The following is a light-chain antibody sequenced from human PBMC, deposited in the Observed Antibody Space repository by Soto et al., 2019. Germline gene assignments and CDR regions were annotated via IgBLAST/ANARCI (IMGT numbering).Light chain of an antibody. CDR3: HQYATSPQT. CDR2: GPS. CDR1: QSVAKNY. V-gene: IGKV3-20*01. Sequence: EIVLTQSPGTLSLSPEERATLSCRASQSVAKNYLAWYQQEPGQAPRLLIYGPSSRATGIPDRFSGSGSGTDFTLTISRLEPEDFAVYYCHQYATSPQTFGQGTKVEIK. J-gene: IGKJ1*01.